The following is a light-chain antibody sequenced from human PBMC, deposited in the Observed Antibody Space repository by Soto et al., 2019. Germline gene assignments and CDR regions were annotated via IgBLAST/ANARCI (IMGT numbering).Light chain of an antibody. CDR1: QRVISSY. J-gene: IGKJ4*01. V-gene: IGKV3-20*01. Sequence: TPSLATLSVSPTETASLSPRASQRVISSYLAWYQQKPGQAPRLLIYGASSRATGIPDRFSGSGSGTDFTLTISRLEPEDFAVYYCQQYGSSPLTFGGGTKVDNK. CDR3: QQYGSSPLT. CDR2: GAS.